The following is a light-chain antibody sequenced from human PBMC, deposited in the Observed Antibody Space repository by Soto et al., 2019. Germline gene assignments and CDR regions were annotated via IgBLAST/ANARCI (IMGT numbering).Light chain of an antibody. CDR3: TSYTSSSTVV. V-gene: IGLV2-14*01. J-gene: IGLJ2*01. Sequence: QSALTQPASVSGSPGQSITISCTGTNSDVGAYDYVSWYQQHPGKAPKLMIYEVSNRPSGVSNRFSGSKSGNTASLTISGLPAEDEADYYCTSYTSSSTVVFGGGTKLTVL. CDR2: EVS. CDR1: NSDVGAYDY.